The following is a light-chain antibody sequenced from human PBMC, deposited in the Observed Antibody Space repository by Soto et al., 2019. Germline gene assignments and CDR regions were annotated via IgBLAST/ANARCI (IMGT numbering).Light chain of an antibody. CDR2: GAS. CDR3: QRYGRSQWT. V-gene: IGKV3-20*01. J-gene: IGKJ1*01. Sequence: EIVLAQSPGTLSLSRGERATRSCRGSQSVSSSYLAWYQQKPGQAPRLLIYGASSRATGIPDRFSASGSGTDFTLTISRLEPEDFAVYFCQRYGRSQWTFGQGTKVDI. CDR1: QSVSSSY.